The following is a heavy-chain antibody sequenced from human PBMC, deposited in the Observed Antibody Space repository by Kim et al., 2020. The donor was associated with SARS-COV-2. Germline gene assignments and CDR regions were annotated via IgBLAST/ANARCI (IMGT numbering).Heavy chain of an antibody. D-gene: IGHD2-8*02. CDR2: INSDGSGT. J-gene: IGHJ6*04. V-gene: IGHV3-74*01. CDR1: GFIFSNYW. Sequence: GGSLRLSCAASGFIFSNYWMHWVRQGPGKGLVWVSRINSDGSGTTYADSVKGRFTISRDNAQNTLSLQMSSLRAEDTAVYYCARSVKSYCTGNTCSSLYYYYGMDVWGKGTTVTVSS. CDR3: ARSVKSYCTGNTCSSLYYYYGMDV.